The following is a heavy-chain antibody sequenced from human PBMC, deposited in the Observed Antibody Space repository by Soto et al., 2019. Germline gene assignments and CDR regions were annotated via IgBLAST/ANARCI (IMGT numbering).Heavy chain of an antibody. D-gene: IGHD1-26*01. CDR1: GFIFENFG. J-gene: IGHJ5*02. Sequence: EVVLLESGGGLEQPGGSLRLSCAASGFIFENFGMSWVRQAPGKGLEWISSISGSGFKKYYADSVKGWFTISRDNSKSTVYLELNNLSAEDTAVYHCAKNQGVELVPLATVDWFDPWGQGSVVTVSS. CDR2: ISGSGFKK. CDR3: AKNQGVELVPLATVDWFDP. V-gene: IGHV3-23*01.